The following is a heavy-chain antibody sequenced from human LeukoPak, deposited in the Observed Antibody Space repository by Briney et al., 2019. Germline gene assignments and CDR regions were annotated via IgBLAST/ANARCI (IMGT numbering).Heavy chain of an antibody. CDR2: INPNSGGT. CDR1: GYTFTGYY. J-gene: IGHJ4*02. Sequence: ASVKVSCKASGYTFTGYYMHWVRQAPGQGLEWMGWINPNSGGTNYAQKFQGRVTMTRDTSISTAYMELSRLRSDDTAVYYCARDLVRGVHYYFDYWGQGTLVTVSS. V-gene: IGHV1-2*02. D-gene: IGHD3-10*01. CDR3: ARDLVRGVHYYFDY.